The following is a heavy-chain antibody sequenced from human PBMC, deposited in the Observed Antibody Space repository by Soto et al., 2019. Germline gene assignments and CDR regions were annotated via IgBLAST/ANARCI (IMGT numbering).Heavy chain of an antibody. D-gene: IGHD5-18*01. CDR1: GFTFSSYA. CDR2: ISGSGGST. J-gene: IGHJ6*02. CDR3: GGGYSYGYIGGNYYYGMDV. V-gene: IGHV3-23*01. Sequence: PGGSLRHSVAAAGFTFSSYAMSWVRQAPGKGLEWVSAISGSGGSTYYADSVKGRFTISRDNSKNTLYLQMNSLRAEDTAVYYCGGGYSYGYIGGNYYYGMDVWGQGTTVTVSS.